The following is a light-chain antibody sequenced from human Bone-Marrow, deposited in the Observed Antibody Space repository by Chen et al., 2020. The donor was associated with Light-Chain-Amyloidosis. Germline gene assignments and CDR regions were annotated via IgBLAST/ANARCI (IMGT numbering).Light chain of an antibody. V-gene: IGKV3-20*01. CDR3: QQYCTSPLT. Sequence: EIVLTQSPGTLSLSPGEGANLSCRASQTISSNYLTWYQQKFGQAPRLLIYGSSSRATGLPDRFTGSGSGTDFTLTINRLEPEDFAMYYCQQYCTSPLTFGVGTKAEIK. CDR1: QTISSNY. CDR2: GSS. J-gene: IGKJ4*01.